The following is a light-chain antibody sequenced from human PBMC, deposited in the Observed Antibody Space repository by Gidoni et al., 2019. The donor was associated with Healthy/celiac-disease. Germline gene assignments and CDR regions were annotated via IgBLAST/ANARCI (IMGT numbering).Light chain of an antibody. J-gene: IGKJ2*03. CDR3: QHYNSYSHS. CDR2: TAS. Sequence: PLASVVGDIVIITRGASQSISSLLAWHQQTSGTAPQLLFSTASSLESGVPSRCSGSGSGTEFTLTISSLQPDDSASYYCQHYNSYSHSFGQGTKLEIK. CDR1: QSISSL. V-gene: IGKV1-5*03.